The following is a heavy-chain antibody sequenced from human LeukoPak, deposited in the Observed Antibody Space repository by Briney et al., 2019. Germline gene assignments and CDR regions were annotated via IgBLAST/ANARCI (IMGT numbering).Heavy chain of an antibody. Sequence: PSGTLSLTFAVSGGSISSTNWWSWVRQPPGKGLEWIGETYHSGSTNYNPSLKSRVTISLDTSKNQFSLRLRSVTAADTAVYYCARAGAGYDYGDYVGNNWFDPWGQGTLVTVSS. V-gene: IGHV4-4*02. CDR2: TYHSGST. CDR1: GGSISSTNW. D-gene: IGHD4-17*01. J-gene: IGHJ5*02. CDR3: ARAGAGYDYGDYVGNNWFDP.